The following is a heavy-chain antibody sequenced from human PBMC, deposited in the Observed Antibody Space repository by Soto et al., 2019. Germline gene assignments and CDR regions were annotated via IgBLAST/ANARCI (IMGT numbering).Heavy chain of an antibody. J-gene: IGHJ4*02. D-gene: IGHD3-10*01. CDR2: IYHSGST. Sequence: TLSLTCAVSGGSISSGGYSWSWIRQPPGKGLEWIGYIYHSGSTYYNPSLKSRVTISVDRSKDQFSLKLSSVTAADTAVYYCARGRITMVFDYWGQGTLVTVSS. CDR1: GGSISSGGYS. V-gene: IGHV4-30-2*01. CDR3: ARGRITMVFDY.